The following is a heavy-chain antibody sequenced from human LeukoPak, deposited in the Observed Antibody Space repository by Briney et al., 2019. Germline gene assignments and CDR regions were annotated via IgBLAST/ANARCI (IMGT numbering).Heavy chain of an antibody. CDR3: ARDSLIYYGSGSYFFDGGVAAFDI. Sequence: SETLSLTCTVSGGSISSSSYYWGWIRQPPGKGLEWIGSIYYSGSTYYSPSLKSRVTISVDTSKNQFSLKLSSVTAADTAVYYCARDSLIYYGSGSYFFDGGVAAFDIWGQGTMVTVSS. V-gene: IGHV4-39*07. J-gene: IGHJ3*02. CDR2: IYYSGST. CDR1: GGSISSSSYY. D-gene: IGHD3-10*01.